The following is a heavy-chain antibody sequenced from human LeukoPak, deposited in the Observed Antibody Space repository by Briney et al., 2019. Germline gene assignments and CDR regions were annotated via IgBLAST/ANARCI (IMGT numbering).Heavy chain of an antibody. Sequence: HPGGSLRLSCAASGFTFSSYWMSWVRQAPGKGLEWVANIKQDGSEKYYVDSVKGRFTISRDNAKNSLFLQMNSLRAEDTAIYYCARELTMGASELDYWGQGTLVTVSS. CDR3: ARELTMGASELDY. J-gene: IGHJ4*02. V-gene: IGHV3-7*01. CDR1: GFTFSSYW. CDR2: IKQDGSEK. D-gene: IGHD1-26*01.